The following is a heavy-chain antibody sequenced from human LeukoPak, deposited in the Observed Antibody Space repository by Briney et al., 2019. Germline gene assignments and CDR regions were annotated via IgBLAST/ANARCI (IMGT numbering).Heavy chain of an antibody. J-gene: IGHJ5*02. CDR3: ARDSTYGFLDP. D-gene: IGHD2-21*01. CDR1: GGSLSYSY. Sequence: SETLSLTCTVSGGSLSYSYWSWIRQPPGKGLEWIGNIYYSGSTNYNPSLKSRVTISVDTSKNQFSLKLSSVTAADTAVYYCARDSTYGFLDPWGQGTLVTVSS. CDR2: IYYSGST. V-gene: IGHV4-59*01.